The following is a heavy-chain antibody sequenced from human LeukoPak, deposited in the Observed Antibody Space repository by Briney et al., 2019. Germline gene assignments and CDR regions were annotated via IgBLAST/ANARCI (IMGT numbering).Heavy chain of an antibody. J-gene: IGHJ5*02. Sequence: SETLSLTCAVYGGSFRGYYWSWIREPPGKGLEWIGEINHSGSTNYNPSLKSRVTISVDTSKNQFSLKLSSVTAADTAVYYCARGRFRSPNWFDPWGQGTLVTVSS. D-gene: IGHD1-14*01. V-gene: IGHV4-34*01. CDR2: INHSGST. CDR3: ARGRFRSPNWFDP. CDR1: GGSFRGYY.